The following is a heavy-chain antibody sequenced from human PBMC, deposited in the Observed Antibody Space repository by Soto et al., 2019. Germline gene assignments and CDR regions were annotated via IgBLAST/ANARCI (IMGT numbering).Heavy chain of an antibody. CDR1: GFTFSSYE. J-gene: IGHJ4*02. CDR2: ISSSGSDI. Sequence: EVQLVESGGGLVQPGGSLRLSCAVSGFTFSSYEMNWVRQAPGKGLEWVSYISSSGSDIHYAESVKGRFTISRDNAKNALYLQMNSLRAEDTAVYYCARGDYGDYGYHFDHWGQGTLVIVSS. D-gene: IGHD4-17*01. V-gene: IGHV3-48*03. CDR3: ARGDYGDYGYHFDH.